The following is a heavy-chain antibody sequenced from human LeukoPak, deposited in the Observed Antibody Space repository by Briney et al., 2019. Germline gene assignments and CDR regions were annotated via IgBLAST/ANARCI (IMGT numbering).Heavy chain of an antibody. CDR2: IKSDGSST. J-gene: IGHJ3*02. CDR1: GFTFSSYW. D-gene: IGHD2-15*01. V-gene: IGHV3-74*01. Sequence: PGGSLRLSCAASGFTFSSYWIHWVRQAPGKGLMWVSRIKSDGSSTSYADSVKGRFTISRDNAKNTLFLQMNSLRAEDTAVYYCTKSDIFDIWGQGTMVTVSS. CDR3: TKSDIFDI.